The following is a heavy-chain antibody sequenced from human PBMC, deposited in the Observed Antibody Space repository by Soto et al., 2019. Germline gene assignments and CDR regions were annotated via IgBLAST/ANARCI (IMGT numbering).Heavy chain of an antibody. J-gene: IGHJ4*02. V-gene: IGHV4-30-2*06. D-gene: IGHD5-12*01. CDR2: ISHLEST. CDR3: ARGGGYDSFDY. CDR1: GASISYGGFS. Sequence: SETLSLTCTVSGASISYGGFSWSWIRQSPGKGLEWIGYISHLESTYFHPSFKSRLTMSIDRTRNQFSLKLSSVTAADMAVYYCARGGGYDSFDYWGQGDLVTVSS.